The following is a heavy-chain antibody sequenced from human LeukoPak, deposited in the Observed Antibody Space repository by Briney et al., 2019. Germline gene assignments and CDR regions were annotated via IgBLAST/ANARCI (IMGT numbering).Heavy chain of an antibody. J-gene: IGHJ4*02. CDR3: ARADDGSTVAGTH. Sequence: ASVKVSCKASGYTFTGYYMHWVRQAPGQGLEWMGWINPNSGGTNYAQKFQGWVTMTRDTSISTAYMELSRLRSDDTAVYYCARADDGSTVAGTHWGQGTLVTVSS. D-gene: IGHD6-19*01. CDR2: INPNSGGT. V-gene: IGHV1-2*04. CDR1: GYTFTGYY.